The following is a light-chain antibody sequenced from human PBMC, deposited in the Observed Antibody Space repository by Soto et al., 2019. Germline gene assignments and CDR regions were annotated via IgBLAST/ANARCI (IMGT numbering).Light chain of an antibody. CDR1: SSDVGGCNY. Sequence: QSVLTQPASVSGSPGQSITISCTGTSSDVGGCNYVSWYQQHPGKAPKLMIYDVSNRPSGVSNRFSGSKSGNTASLTISGLQAEDEADYYCSSYTSISSKVFGTGTKVTVL. V-gene: IGLV2-14*01. CDR3: SSYTSISSKV. CDR2: DVS. J-gene: IGLJ1*01.